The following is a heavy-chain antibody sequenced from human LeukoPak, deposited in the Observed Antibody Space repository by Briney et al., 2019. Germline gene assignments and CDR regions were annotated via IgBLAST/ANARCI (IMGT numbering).Heavy chain of an antibody. CDR3: ARRIFGSGNPEGPFNI. J-gene: IGHJ3*02. CDR2: IYPGDSDT. Sequence: PGESLKISCKGSGYTFTRYWIGWVRQMPGKGLEWMGIIYPGDSDTRYSPSFQGQVTMSVDKSINTAYLQWSSLKASDTAMYYCARRIFGSGNPEGPFNIWGQGTLVTVTS. D-gene: IGHD3-10*01. CDR1: GYTFTRYW. V-gene: IGHV5-51*01.